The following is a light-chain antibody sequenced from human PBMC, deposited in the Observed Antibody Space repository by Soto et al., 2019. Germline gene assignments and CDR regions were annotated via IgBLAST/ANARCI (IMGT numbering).Light chain of an antibody. CDR1: QSISKW. J-gene: IGKJ2*03. Sequence: DIQMTQSPSTLSASVGDRVTITCRATQSISKWLAWYQQKPGKAPKLLIYEASSLDSGVPSRFSGSGSGTEFSLTISSLQHDDFATYYCQHQSYRLGQGTRLEIK. V-gene: IGKV1-5*03. CDR2: EAS. CDR3: QHQSYR.